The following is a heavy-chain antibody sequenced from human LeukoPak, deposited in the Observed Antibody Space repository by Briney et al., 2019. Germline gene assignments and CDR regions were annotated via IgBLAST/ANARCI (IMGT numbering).Heavy chain of an antibody. CDR1: GGSISSSSYY. V-gene: IGHV4-39*01. J-gene: IGHJ4*02. D-gene: IGHD1-26*01. CDR3: ARASGSYYYFDY. CDR2: IYYSGST. Sequence: SETLSLTCTVSGGSISSSSYYWGWIRQPPGKGLEWIGSIYYSGSTYYNPSLKSRVTKSVDTSKNQFSLKLSSVTAADTAVYYCARASGSYYYFDYWGQGTLVTVSS.